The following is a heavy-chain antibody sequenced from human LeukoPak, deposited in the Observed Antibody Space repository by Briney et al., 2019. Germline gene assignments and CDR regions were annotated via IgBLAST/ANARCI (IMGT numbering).Heavy chain of an antibody. CDR3: ARVRGESPRWFDP. CDR1: GFTFSSNW. V-gene: IGHV3-74*01. J-gene: IGHJ5*02. Sequence: GGSLRLSCAASGFTFSSNWVHWVRQAPGKGLVWVSCINTDGNITSYADSVKGRFTISRDNAKNTLYLEMNSLRAEDTAVYYCARVRGESPRWFDPWGQGTLVTVSS. D-gene: IGHD3-10*01. CDR2: INTDGNIT.